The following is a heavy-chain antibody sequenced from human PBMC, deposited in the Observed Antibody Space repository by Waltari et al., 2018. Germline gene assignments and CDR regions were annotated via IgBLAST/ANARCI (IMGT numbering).Heavy chain of an antibody. CDR2: IKNEGSGT. V-gene: IGHV3-7*01. D-gene: IGHD6-13*01. CDR3: AIGGVETSWYWRY. CDR1: GFTFSSYW. J-gene: IGHJ4*02. Sequence: EVQVVESGGGLVQPGGSLRLSCAASGFTFSSYWMTWVHQDPGVHQAQGKGLEAEANIKNEGSGTYHVDSVKDRITISRDNTKNSLCLQMSSLRAEDTAVYYCAIGGVETSWYWRYWGQGTLVTVSS.